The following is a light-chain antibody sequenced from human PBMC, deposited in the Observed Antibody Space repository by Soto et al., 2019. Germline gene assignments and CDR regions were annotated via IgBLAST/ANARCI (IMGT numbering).Light chain of an antibody. Sequence: QSVVTQPPSASGTPGQRVTIFCSGSSSNFGSNTVNWYQQLPGTAPKLLMYSNSQRPSGVPDRFSGSKSGTSASLAISGLQSEDEADYYCAAWDDSLNGVVFGGGTKLTVL. CDR3: AAWDDSLNGVV. V-gene: IGLV1-44*01. J-gene: IGLJ2*01. CDR1: SSNFGSNT. CDR2: SNS.